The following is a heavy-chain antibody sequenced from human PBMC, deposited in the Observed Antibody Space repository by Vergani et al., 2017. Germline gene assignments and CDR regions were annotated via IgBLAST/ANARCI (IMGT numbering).Heavy chain of an antibody. V-gene: IGHV3-48*04. CDR1: RFTFSSYS. Sequence: EVQLVESGGGLVQPGGSLRLSCAASRFTFSSYSMNWVRQAPGKGLEWVSNISSSSSTIYYADSVKGRFTISRDNAKNSLYLQMNSLRAEDTAVYYCARDSVGATFTWPFDYWGQGTLVTVSS. CDR3: ARDSVGATFTWPFDY. J-gene: IGHJ4*02. CDR2: ISSSSSTI. D-gene: IGHD1-26*01.